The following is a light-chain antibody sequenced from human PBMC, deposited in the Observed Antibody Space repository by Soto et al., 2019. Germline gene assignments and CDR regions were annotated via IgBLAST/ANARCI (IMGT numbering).Light chain of an antibody. V-gene: IGLV1-44*01. CDR3: AAWDDRLSGFV. J-gene: IGLJ1*01. CDR1: NSNIGSNT. CDR2: SNN. Sequence: QSVLTQPPSASGTPGQRVSISCSGSNSNIGSNTVNWYQQLPGTAPKLLIYSNNQRRSGVPERFSGSKSGTSASLAISGLQSDDEADDYCAAWDDRLSGFVFGDGTKVTV.